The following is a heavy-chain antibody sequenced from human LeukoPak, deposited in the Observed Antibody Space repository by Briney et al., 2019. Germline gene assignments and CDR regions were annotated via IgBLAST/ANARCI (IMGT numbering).Heavy chain of an antibody. CDR2: INPNSGGT. Sequence: ASVKVSCKASGYTFTGYYMHWVRQAPGQGLEWMGWINPNSGGTNYAQKFQGRVTMTRVTSISTAYMELSRLRSDDTAVYYCARCIEEDDSSGYYYYGMDVWGQGTTVTVSS. CDR3: ARCIEEDDSSGYYYYGMDV. J-gene: IGHJ6*02. CDR1: GYTFTGYY. V-gene: IGHV1-2*02. D-gene: IGHD3-22*01.